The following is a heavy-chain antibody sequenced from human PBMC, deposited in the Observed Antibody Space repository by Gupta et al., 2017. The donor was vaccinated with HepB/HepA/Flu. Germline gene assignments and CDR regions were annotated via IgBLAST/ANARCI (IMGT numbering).Heavy chain of an antibody. CDR1: GFTFSTYG. CDR2: ISYDGTKT. V-gene: IGHV3-30*03. Sequence: QVQLVESGGGVVQPGRSLRLSCAASGFTFSTYGMHWVRQAPGKGLEWVAVISYDGTKTDDADSVKGRFTISRDKSKNTLFMKMTSLRPEDTAVDDCTRNYYYSIDWGQGSLVTVYS. CDR3: TRNYYYSID. D-gene: IGHD3-22*01. J-gene: IGHJ4*02.